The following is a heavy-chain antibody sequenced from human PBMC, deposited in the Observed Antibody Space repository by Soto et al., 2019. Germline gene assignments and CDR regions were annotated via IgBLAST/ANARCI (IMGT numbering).Heavy chain of an antibody. V-gene: IGHV1-69*13. D-gene: IGHD3-3*01. J-gene: IGHJ4*02. CDR2: IIPIFGTA. Sequence: ASVKVSCKASGGTFSSYAISWVRQAPGQGLEWMGGIIPIFGTANYAQKFQGRVTITADESTSTAYMELSSLRSEDTAVYYCARAPPLRFLEWPHYFDYWGQGTLVTVSS. CDR1: GGTFSSYA. CDR3: ARAPPLRFLEWPHYFDY.